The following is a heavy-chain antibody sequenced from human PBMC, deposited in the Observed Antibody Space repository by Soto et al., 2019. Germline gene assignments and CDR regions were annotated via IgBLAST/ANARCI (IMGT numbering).Heavy chain of an antibody. Sequence: QVQLVQSGAEVKKPGSSVKVSCKASGDTFSSYGISWVRQAPGQGLEFMGGIIPKFGTTNYAQKFRSRDTITADESTSTAYMEVSSLRSEDTAVYYCARASGRGWYNWFDPWGQGTLVTVSS. V-gene: IGHV1-69*01. J-gene: IGHJ5*02. CDR3: ARASGRGWYNWFDP. CDR2: IIPKFGTT. CDR1: GDTFSSYG. D-gene: IGHD6-19*01.